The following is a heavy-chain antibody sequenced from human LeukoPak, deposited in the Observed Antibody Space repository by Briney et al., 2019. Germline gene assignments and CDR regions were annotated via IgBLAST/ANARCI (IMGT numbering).Heavy chain of an antibody. V-gene: IGHV4-39*01. CDR3: ARYVLWFGELSLYYFDY. CDR2: IYYSGST. CDR1: GGSISSSSYY. J-gene: IGHJ4*02. D-gene: IGHD3-10*01. Sequence: KSSETLSLTCTVSGGSISSSSYYWGWFRQPPGKGLEWIGSIYYSGSTYYNPSLKSRVTISVDASKNQFSLKLSSVTAADTAVYYCARYVLWFGELSLYYFDYWGQGTLVTVSS.